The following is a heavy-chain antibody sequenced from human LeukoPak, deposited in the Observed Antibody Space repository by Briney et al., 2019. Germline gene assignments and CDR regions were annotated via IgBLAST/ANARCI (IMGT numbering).Heavy chain of an antibody. D-gene: IGHD3-9*01. CDR2: IISISGGGTS. CDR1: GFTFSNVW. V-gene: IGHV3-15*01. Sequence: GGSLRLSCAASGFTFSNVWMSWVRQVPGKGLEWVGRIISISGGGTSDYPAPVKGRFTISRDDSKNTVYLQMNSLKTEDTAVYYCAPRKEYYDILTGYYNRGGFDYWGQGTLVTVSS. CDR3: APRKEYYDILTGYYNRGGFDY. J-gene: IGHJ4*02.